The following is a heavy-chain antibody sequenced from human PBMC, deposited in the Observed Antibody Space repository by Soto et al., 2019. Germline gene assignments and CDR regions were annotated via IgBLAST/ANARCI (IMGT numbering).Heavy chain of an antibody. CDR2: IWYDGSNK. V-gene: IGHV3-33*01. CDR1: GFTFSSYG. D-gene: IGHD6-13*01. J-gene: IGHJ4*02. CDR3: ARSTSDRAAPDY. Sequence: QVQLVESGGGVVQPGRSLRLSCAASGFTFSSYGMHWVRQAPGKGLEWVAVIWYDGSNKYYADSVKGRFTIYRDNSKYTLYLQMNSLRAEDTAVYYCARSTSDRAAPDYWGQGTLVTVSS.